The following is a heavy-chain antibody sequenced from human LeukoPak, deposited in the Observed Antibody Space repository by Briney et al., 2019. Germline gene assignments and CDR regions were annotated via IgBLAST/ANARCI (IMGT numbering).Heavy chain of an antibody. V-gene: IGHV3-30*02. J-gene: IGHJ6*04. CDR1: GFIFSDYG. Sequence: PGGSLRLSCAASGFIFSDYGMLWVRQAPGKGLEWVSFIRSDGGQEFYADSVKGRFTISRDNAKNSLYLQMNSLRAEDTAVYYCAELGITMIGGVWGKGTTVTISS. CDR3: AELGITMIGGV. D-gene: IGHD3-10*02. CDR2: IRSDGGQE.